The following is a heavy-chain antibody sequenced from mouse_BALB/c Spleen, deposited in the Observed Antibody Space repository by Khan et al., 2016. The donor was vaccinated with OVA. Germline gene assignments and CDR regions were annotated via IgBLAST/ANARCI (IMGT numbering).Heavy chain of an antibody. D-gene: IGHD2-10*02. V-gene: IGHV1-39*01. CDR1: GYSFTGYN. Sequence: VQLQQSGPELEKPGASVKISCKASGYSFTGYNMNWVKQSNGKSLEWIGNIDPYYGGATYNQKFKGKATLTVDKSSNTAYMQLKSLTSEDSAVYYCTRGYGNYVRYYFDYWGQGTTLTVSS. CDR3: TRGYGNYVRYYFDY. CDR2: IDPYYGGA. J-gene: IGHJ2*01.